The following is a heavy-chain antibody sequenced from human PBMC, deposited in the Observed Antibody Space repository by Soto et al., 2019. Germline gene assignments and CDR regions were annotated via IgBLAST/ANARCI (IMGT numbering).Heavy chain of an antibody. Sequence: EVHLLESGGALVQPGGSLRLSCAASGFTFSDYAMSWVRQAPGRGLQWVSAISGSGGGTYYADSVKGRFSISRDNSKNTLYLQMNSLRAEDTAVYYCAKEPAILRYFDIPGRNAFDIWGQGTMVTVSS. J-gene: IGHJ3*02. V-gene: IGHV3-23*01. CDR1: GFTFSDYA. CDR2: ISGSGGGT. CDR3: AKEPAILRYFDIPGRNAFDI. D-gene: IGHD3-9*01.